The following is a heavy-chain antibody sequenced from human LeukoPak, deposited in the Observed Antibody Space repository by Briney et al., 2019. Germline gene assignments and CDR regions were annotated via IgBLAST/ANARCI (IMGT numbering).Heavy chain of an antibody. CDR3: ARQRGLGSWSFDY. D-gene: IGHD2-15*01. CDR1: GDSISSSDYW. V-gene: IGHV4-39*01. CDR2: IHYSGRT. Sequence: SETLSLTCTVSGDSISSSDYWWGWIRQPPGKGLDWIASIHYSGRTHYNPSLQSRVTISVDTSKNQFSLNLNSVTAADTAVYYCARQRGLGSWSFDYWGQGTPVTVSS. J-gene: IGHJ4*02.